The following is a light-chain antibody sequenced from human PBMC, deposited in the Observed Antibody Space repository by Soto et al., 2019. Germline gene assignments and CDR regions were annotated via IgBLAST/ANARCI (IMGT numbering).Light chain of an antibody. J-gene: IGKJ4*01. CDR1: QNIRSY. CDR3: QQYGSSPLT. Sequence: DVQMTQSPSSLSASVGERVTITCRASQNIRSYLSWYQQKPGKAPKLLIFETSTLQSGVPSRFTGAGSGTDFTLTISSLQPEDFATYYCQQYGSSPLTVGGGTKVDIK. V-gene: IGKV1-39*01. CDR2: ETS.